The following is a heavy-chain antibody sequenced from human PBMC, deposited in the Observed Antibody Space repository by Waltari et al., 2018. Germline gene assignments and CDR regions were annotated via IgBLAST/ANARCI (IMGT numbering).Heavy chain of an antibody. Sequence: EVQLVESGGGLVKPGGSLRLSCGASGFSFSSYSMNWVRQAPGKGLEWVSSISSSTTYIHYADSVKGRFTISRDNAKNSLYLQMNSLRVEDTAGYYCVSGGWGFYFDYWGQGTVVTVSS. CDR3: VSGGWGFYFDY. V-gene: IGHV3-21*01. D-gene: IGHD7-27*01. CDR2: ISSSTTYI. CDR1: GFSFSSYS. J-gene: IGHJ4*02.